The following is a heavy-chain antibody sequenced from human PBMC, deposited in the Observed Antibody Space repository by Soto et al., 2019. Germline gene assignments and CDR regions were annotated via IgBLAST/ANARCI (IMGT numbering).Heavy chain of an antibody. J-gene: IGHJ4*02. Sequence: SQTLSLTCDISGESVSTNTATWDWIRQSPSRGLEWLGRTYYRSKWYNDYAVSVRSRITISPDTSNNQFSLNLRSVTATDTAVYYCVIQGTFYCTGYTCPLGYWGRGTLVTVSS. V-gene: IGHV6-1*01. CDR1: GESVSTNTAT. CDR2: TYYRSKWYN. CDR3: VIQGTFYCTGYTCPLGY. D-gene: IGHD2-8*02.